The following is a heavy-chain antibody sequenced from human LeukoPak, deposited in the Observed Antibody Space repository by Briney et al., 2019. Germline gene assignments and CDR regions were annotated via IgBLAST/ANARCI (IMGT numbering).Heavy chain of an antibody. CDR2: INPSGGST. D-gene: IGHD5-24*01. J-gene: IGHJ4*02. V-gene: IGHV1-46*01. Sequence: ASVKVSFKASGYTFTSYYMHWVRQAPGQGLEWMGIINPSGGSTSSAQKFQGRVTMTRDTSTSTVYMELSSLRSEDTAVYYCARDEGDGYKPGPFDYWGQGTLVTVSS. CDR1: GYTFTSYY. CDR3: ARDEGDGYKPGPFDY.